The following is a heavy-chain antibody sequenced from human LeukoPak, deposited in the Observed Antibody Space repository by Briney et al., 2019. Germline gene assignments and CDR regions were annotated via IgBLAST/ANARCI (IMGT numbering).Heavy chain of an antibody. CDR1: GGSFSGYY. J-gene: IGHJ4*02. CDR2: INHSGST. CDR3: ASKSHYYGSGIYY. D-gene: IGHD3-10*01. Sequence: SETLSLTCAVYGGSFSGYYWSWIRQPPGKGLEWIGEINHSGSTNYNPSLKSRVTISVDTSKNQFSLKLSSVTAADTAVYYCASKSHYYGSGIYYWGQGTPVTLSS. V-gene: IGHV4-34*01.